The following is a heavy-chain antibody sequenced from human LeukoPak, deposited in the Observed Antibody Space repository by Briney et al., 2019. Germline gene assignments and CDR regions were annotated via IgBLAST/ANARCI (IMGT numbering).Heavy chain of an antibody. D-gene: IGHD4-17*01. Sequence: GGTLRLSCAASGFTFRSYSMNWVRQAPGKRLEWLSSITSSGSHMYYADSVKGRFTISRDNAKSSLYLQMNSLSAEDTAVYYCASFMTTVTIPDYWGQGTLVTVSS. J-gene: IGHJ4*02. V-gene: IGHV3-21*01. CDR2: ITSSGSHM. CDR1: GFTFRSYS. CDR3: ASFMTTVTIPDY.